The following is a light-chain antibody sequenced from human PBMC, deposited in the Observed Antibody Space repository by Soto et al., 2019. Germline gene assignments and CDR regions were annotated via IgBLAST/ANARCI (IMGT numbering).Light chain of an antibody. V-gene: IGKV3-15*01. CDR2: GAS. J-gene: IGKJ4*01. CDR3: QQSANWPPLT. Sequence: EIVMTQSPATLSVSPGERATLSCRASRYVGSNLAWYQQKPGQAPRLLIYGASTRAIGIPARFSGSGSGTEFTLTISSLQSEDFAVYYCQQSANWPPLTFGGGTRVEIK. CDR1: RYVGSN.